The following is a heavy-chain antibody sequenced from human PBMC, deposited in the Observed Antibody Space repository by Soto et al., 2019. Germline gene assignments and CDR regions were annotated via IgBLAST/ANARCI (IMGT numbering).Heavy chain of an antibody. J-gene: IGHJ4*02. V-gene: IGHV4-61*01. CDR1: GGSVSSGSYY. CDR3: ARVSVVSFLFDY. Sequence: GPGKTSETLSLTCTVSGGSVSSGSYYWSWIRQPPGKGLEWIGHIYYSGSTNYNPSLRGRVTISVDTSKSQFSLKLSSVTAADTAVYYCARVSVVSFLFDYWGQGTLVTVSS. D-gene: IGHD3-22*01. CDR2: IYYSGST.